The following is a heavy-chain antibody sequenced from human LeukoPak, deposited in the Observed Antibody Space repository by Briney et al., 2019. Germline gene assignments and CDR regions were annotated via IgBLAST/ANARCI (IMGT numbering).Heavy chain of an antibody. Sequence: SETLSLTCTVSGGSISSYYWSWIRQPPGKGLEWIGYIYYSGSTNYNPSLKSRVTISVDTSKNQFSLKLSSVTAADTAVYYCARLRQGGQLLHYFDYWGQGTLVTVSS. V-gene: IGHV4-59*01. CDR1: GGSISSYY. D-gene: IGHD2-2*01. CDR2: IYYSGST. J-gene: IGHJ4*02. CDR3: ARLRQGGQLLHYFDY.